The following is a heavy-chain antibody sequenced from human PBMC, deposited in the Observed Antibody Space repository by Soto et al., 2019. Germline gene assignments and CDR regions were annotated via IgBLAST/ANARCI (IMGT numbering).Heavy chain of an antibody. CDR1: GYTFTSYG. CDR3: ARLCSSTSCYVYYYYGMDV. Sequence: ASVKVSCKASGYTFTSYGISWVRHAPGQGLEWMGWISAYNGNTNYAQKLQGRVTMTTDTSTSTAYMELRSLRSDDTAVYYCARLCSSTSCYVYYYYGMDVWGQGTTVTVSS. J-gene: IGHJ6*02. V-gene: IGHV1-18*04. CDR2: ISAYNGNT. D-gene: IGHD2-2*01.